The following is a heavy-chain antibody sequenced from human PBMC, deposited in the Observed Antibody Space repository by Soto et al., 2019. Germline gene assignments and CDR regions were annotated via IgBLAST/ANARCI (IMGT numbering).Heavy chain of an antibody. CDR1: GYTFTSYG. J-gene: IGHJ4*02. V-gene: IGHV1-18*01. CDR3: ASGTRGYADY. CDR2: ISAFNGHK. D-gene: IGHD3-16*01. Sequence: ASVKVSCKASGYTFTSYGISWVRQAPGPGLAWMGWISAFNGHKNYAKTLQGRVTMTTDTSTSTAYIEVRSLRSDDTAGYYCASGTRGYADYWGQGTLVTVAA.